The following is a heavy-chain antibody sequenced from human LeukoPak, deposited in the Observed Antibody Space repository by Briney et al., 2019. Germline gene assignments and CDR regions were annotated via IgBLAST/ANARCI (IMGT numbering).Heavy chain of an antibody. J-gene: IGHJ4*02. CDR3: ARLGDTAMASYFDY. D-gene: IGHD5-18*01. CDR2: IYHSGST. Sequence: SETLSLTCAVSGYSISSGYYWGWIRQPPGKGLEWIGSIYHSGSTYYNPSLKSRVTISVDRSKNQFSLKVSSVTAADTAVYYCARLGDTAMASYFDYWGQGTRVTVSS. CDR1: GYSISSGYY. V-gene: IGHV4-38-2*01.